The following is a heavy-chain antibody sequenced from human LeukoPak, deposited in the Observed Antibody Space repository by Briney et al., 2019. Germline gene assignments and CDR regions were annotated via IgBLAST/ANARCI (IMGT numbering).Heavy chain of an antibody. CDR3: AKDLLRDRWFGES. V-gene: IGHV3-7*01. Sequence: GGSLRLSRAASGFTFSSYWMSWVRQAPGKGLEWVANIKKDGSHKYYADSVKGRFTISRDDSKYTLYLQMNSLRVEDTAVYYCAKDLLRDRWFGESWGQGTLVTVSS. CDR1: GFTFSSYW. D-gene: IGHD3-10*01. CDR2: IKKDGSHK. J-gene: IGHJ5*02.